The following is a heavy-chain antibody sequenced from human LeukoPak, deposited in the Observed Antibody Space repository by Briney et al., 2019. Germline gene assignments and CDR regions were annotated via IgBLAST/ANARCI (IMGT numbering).Heavy chain of an antibody. Sequence: GGSLRLSCAASGFTVSNNYMTWVRQAPGKGLEWVSSIRSSSSYTYYADSVKGRFTISRDNAKNSLYLQMNSLTAEDTAVYYCARAKDDFCDYWGQGTLVTVSS. CDR1: GFTVSNNY. J-gene: IGHJ4*02. V-gene: IGHV3-21*01. D-gene: IGHD3/OR15-3a*01. CDR2: IRSSSSYT. CDR3: ARAKDDFCDY.